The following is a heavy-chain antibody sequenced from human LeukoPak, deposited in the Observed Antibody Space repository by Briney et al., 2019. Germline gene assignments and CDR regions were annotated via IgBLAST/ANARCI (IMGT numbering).Heavy chain of an antibody. CDR2: IYYSGRT. J-gene: IGHJ6*02. V-gene: IGHV4-61*01. CDR3: ATFSSSWAYYYYGMDV. D-gene: IGHD6-13*01. Sequence: SETLSLTCTVSGGSVSSGSYYWRWIRQPPGKGLEWLGYIYYSGRTNYNPSLKSRVTISVDMSKNQFSLKLSSVTAADTAVYYCATFSSSWAYYYYGMDVWGQGTTVTVSS. CDR1: GGSVSSGSYY.